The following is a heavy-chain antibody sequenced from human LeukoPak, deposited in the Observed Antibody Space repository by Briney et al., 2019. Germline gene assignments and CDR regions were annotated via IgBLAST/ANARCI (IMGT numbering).Heavy chain of an antibody. CDR1: GFTFSSYA. V-gene: IGHV3-64*01. CDR3: ARDPYDSSGYPHFTYYYYYMDV. CDR2: ISSNGGST. D-gene: IGHD3-22*01. J-gene: IGHJ6*03. Sequence: GGSLRLSCAASGFTFSSYAMHWVRQAPGKGLEYVSAISSNGGSTYYANSVKGRFTISRDNSQNTLYLQMGSLRAEDMAVYYCARDPYDSSGYPHFTYYYYYMDVWGKGTTVTVSS.